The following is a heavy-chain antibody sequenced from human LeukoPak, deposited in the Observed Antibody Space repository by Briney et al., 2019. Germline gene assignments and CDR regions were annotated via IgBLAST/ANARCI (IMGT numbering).Heavy chain of an antibody. CDR3: ARSSRVGANYYYYYIDV. D-gene: IGHD1-26*01. J-gene: IGHJ6*03. Sequence: PGGSLRLSCAASGFTVSRNYMSWVRQAPGKGLEWVSGINWNGGSTDYADSVKGRFTISRDNAKNSLYLQMNSLRAEDTALYYCARSSRVGANYYYYYIDVWGKGTTVTVSS. CDR2: INWNGGST. V-gene: IGHV3-20*04. CDR1: GFTVSRNY.